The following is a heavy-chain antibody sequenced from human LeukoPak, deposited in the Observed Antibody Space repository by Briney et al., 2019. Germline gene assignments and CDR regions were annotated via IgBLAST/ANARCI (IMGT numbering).Heavy chain of an antibody. D-gene: IGHD3-10*01. CDR3: AKPIWFGTGGYFDY. Sequence: AGGSLRLSCAASGFTFSSYEMNWVRQAPGKGLEWVSAISGSGGSTYYADSVKGRFTISRDNSKNTLYLQMNSLRAEDTAVYYCAKPIWFGTGGYFDYWGQGTLVTVSS. J-gene: IGHJ4*02. CDR1: GFTFSSYE. CDR2: ISGSGGST. V-gene: IGHV3-23*01.